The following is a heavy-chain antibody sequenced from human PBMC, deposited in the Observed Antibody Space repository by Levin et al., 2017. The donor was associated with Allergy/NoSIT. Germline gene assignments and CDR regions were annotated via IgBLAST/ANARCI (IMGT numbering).Heavy chain of an antibody. CDR2: IYSGGST. D-gene: IGHD6-19*01. CDR1: GFTVSSNY. J-gene: IGHJ4*02. V-gene: IGHV3-53*01. Sequence: GGSLRLSCAASGFTVSSNYMSWVRQAPGKGLEWVSVIYSGGSTYYADSVKGRFTISRDNSKNTLYLQMNSLRAEDTAVYYCARSSSFSGPDYWGQGTLVTVSS. CDR3: ARSSSFSGPDY.